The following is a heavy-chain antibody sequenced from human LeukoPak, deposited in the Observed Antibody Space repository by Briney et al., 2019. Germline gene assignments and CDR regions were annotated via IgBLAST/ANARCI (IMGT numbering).Heavy chain of an antibody. D-gene: IGHD2-2*01. V-gene: IGHV5-51*01. CDR3: ARRDAAVPAAIGGWFDP. CDR1: GYSFTSYW. J-gene: IGHJ5*02. Sequence: GESLKISCKGSGYSFTSYWIGWVRQLPGKGVEWMGIIYPGDSDTRYSPSFQGQVTISADKSISTAYLQWNSLKASDTAMYYGARRDAAVPAAIGGWFDPWGQGTLVTISS. CDR2: IYPGDSDT.